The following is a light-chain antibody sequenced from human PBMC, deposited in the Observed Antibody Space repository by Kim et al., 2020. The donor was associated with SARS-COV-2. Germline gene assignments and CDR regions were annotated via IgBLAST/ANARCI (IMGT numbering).Light chain of an antibody. CDR3: SSYAGSNVV. J-gene: IGLJ2*01. CDR2: EVS. CDR1: SSDVGGYNY. V-gene: IGLV2-8*01. Sequence: PGQSATISCTGTSSDVGGYNYVSWYQQHPGKAPKLMIYEVSKRPSGVPDRFSGSKSGNTASLTVSGLQAEDEADYYCSSYAGSNVVFGGGTKLTVL.